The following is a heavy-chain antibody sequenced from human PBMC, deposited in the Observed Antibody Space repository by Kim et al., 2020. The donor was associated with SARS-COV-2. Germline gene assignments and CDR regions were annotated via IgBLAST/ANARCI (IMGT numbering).Heavy chain of an antibody. Sequence: SETLSLTCAVYGGSFSGYYWSWIRQPPGKGLEWIGEINHSGSTNYNPSLKSRVTISVDTSKNQFSLKLSSVTAADTAVYYCASSRGNYDYVWGSYRSVYSRGDAFDIWGQGTMVTVSS. V-gene: IGHV4-34*01. D-gene: IGHD3-16*02. CDR3: ASSRGNYDYVWGSYRSVYSRGDAFDI. CDR2: INHSGST. CDR1: GGSFSGYY. J-gene: IGHJ3*02.